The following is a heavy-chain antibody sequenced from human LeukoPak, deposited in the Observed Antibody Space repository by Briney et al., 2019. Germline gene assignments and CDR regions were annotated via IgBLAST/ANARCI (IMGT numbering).Heavy chain of an antibody. CDR1: GFTFSTYS. CDR3: ARDLGRGYFDY. J-gene: IGHJ4*02. Sequence: GGSLRLSCAASGFTFSTYSMNRVRQAPGKGLEGVSSISSGSSYIYYADSVKGRFTISRDNAKNSLYLQMNSLRAEDTAVYYCARDLGRGYFDYWGQGTLVTVSS. CDR2: ISSGSSYI. V-gene: IGHV3-21*01.